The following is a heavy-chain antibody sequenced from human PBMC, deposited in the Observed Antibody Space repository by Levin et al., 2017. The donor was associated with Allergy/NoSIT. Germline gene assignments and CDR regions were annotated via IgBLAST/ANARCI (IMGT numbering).Heavy chain of an antibody. J-gene: IGHJ4*02. CDR1: GFAFSTYS. V-gene: IGHV3-48*01. CDR2: ITGSSDVI. Sequence: SCAASGFAFSTYSMNWVRQAPGKGLEWLAHITGSSDVIIYADSVKGRFTVSRDNAKNSLYLQVNSLRAADPAVYYCARDHYDYDDNGYYYALDYWGQGTLVTVSS. D-gene: IGHD3-22*01. CDR3: ARDHYDYDDNGYYYALDY.